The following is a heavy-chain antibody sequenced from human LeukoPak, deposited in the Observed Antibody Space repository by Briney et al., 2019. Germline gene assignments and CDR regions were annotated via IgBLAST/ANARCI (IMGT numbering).Heavy chain of an antibody. J-gene: IGHJ6*03. Sequence: SETLSLACTVSGGSISGDYWTWIRQPAGKGLEWIGRIYTSGSTNYNPSLKSRVTMSVDTSKNQFSLRLSSVTAADTAVYYCARVQLELRGYYYYMDVWGKGTTVTVSS. CDR1: GGSISGDY. D-gene: IGHD1-7*01. V-gene: IGHV4-4*07. CDR2: IYTSGST. CDR3: ARVQLELRGYYYYMDV.